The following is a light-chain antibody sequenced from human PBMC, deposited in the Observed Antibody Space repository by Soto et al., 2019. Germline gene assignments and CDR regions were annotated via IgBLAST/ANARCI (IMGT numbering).Light chain of an antibody. Sequence: DIQMTQSPSTLSASVVDGVTITCRVSQIIGSWLAWYQQKPGKAPKLLIYKATNLQSGVPSRFSGSGSGTAFSLTISSLQPEDSATYFCQQYNDFQYTFGPGTKLEI. CDR1: QIIGSW. V-gene: IGKV1-5*03. CDR3: QQYNDFQYT. CDR2: KAT. J-gene: IGKJ2*01.